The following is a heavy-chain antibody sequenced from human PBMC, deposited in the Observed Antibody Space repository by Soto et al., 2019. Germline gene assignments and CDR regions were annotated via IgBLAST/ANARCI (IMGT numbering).Heavy chain of an antibody. J-gene: IGHJ6*02. CDR1: GDSVSSNSAA. CDR2: TYYRSKWYN. V-gene: IGHV6-1*01. Sequence: QVQLQQSGPGLVKPSQTLSLTCAISGDSVSSNSAAWNWIRQSPSRGLEWLGRTYYRSKWYNDXXXSVXXXITINPDTSKXXFXLXXDSVTPEDTAVYYCARDSYTYCSGGSCYSGYGMDVWGQGTTVTVSS. D-gene: IGHD2-15*01. CDR3: ARDSYTYCSGGSCYSGYGMDV.